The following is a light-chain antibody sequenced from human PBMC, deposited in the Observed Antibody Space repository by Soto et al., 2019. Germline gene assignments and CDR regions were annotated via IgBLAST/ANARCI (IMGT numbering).Light chain of an antibody. Sequence: QSVLTQPASVSGSPGQSITISCTGTSSDVGGYNYVSWYQQHPGKATKLMIYDVSNRPSGVSNRFSGSKSGDTASLTISGLQAEDEADYYCSSYSSISAYVFGIGTKVTVL. CDR2: DVS. CDR1: SSDVGGYNY. J-gene: IGLJ1*01. CDR3: SSYSSISAYV. V-gene: IGLV2-14*01.